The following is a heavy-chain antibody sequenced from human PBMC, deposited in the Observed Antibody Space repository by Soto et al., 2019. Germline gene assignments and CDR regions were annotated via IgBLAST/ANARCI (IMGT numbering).Heavy chain of an antibody. CDR2: IYHSGST. Sequence: QLQLQESGSGLVKPSQTLSLTCAVSGGSISSGGYSWSWIRQPPGKGLEWIGYIYHSGSTYYNPSLKSRVTISVDRSKNQFSRKLSSVTAADTAVYYCARAGGLGAVAVEYWGQGTLVTVSS. CDR3: ARAGGLGAVAVEY. J-gene: IGHJ4*02. D-gene: IGHD6-19*01. V-gene: IGHV4-30-2*01. CDR1: GGSISSGGYS.